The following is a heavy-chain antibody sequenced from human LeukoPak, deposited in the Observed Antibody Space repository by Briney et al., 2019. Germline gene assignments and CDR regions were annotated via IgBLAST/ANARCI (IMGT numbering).Heavy chain of an antibody. CDR2: INSDGSTT. D-gene: IGHD6-6*01. CDR1: GFTFSYYW. J-gene: IGHJ4*02. V-gene: IGHV3-74*01. Sequence: GGSLRLSCAASGFTFSYYWMHWVRQAPGKGLVSVSRINSDGSTTSYADSVKGRLTISRDNAKNTLYPQMNSLRAEDTAVYYCASEYSSSSGHFWGQGTLVTVSS. CDR3: ASEYSSSSGHF.